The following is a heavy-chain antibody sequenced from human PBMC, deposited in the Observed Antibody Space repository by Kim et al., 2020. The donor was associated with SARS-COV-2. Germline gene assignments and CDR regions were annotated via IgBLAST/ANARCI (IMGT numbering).Heavy chain of an antibody. CDR3: AALNRAAVSDTKYYYYGMDV. J-gene: IGHJ6*02. CDR1: GFTLSNSA. D-gene: IGHD6-19*01. V-gene: IGHV1-58*02. Sequence: SVKVSCKASGFTLSNSAMHWVRQARGQRLEWIGWIVVGSGDTRYSQKFLERVTITRDMSTSTGYMELSGLRSEDTAVYYCAALNRAAVSDTKYYYYGMDVRGLGTTVTVSS. CDR2: IVVGSGDT.